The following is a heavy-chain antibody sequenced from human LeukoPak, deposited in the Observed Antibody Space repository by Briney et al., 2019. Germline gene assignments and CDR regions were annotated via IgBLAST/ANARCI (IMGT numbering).Heavy chain of an antibody. V-gene: IGHV3-23*01. CDR1: GFIFSSYA. CDR2: ISGSGGST. J-gene: IGHJ4*02. D-gene: IGHD1-26*01. CDR3: AKDPIVGATAEDYFDY. Sequence: GGSLRLSCAASGFIFSSYAMSWVRQAPGKGLEWVSAISGSGGSTYYADSVKGRFTISRDNSKNTLYLQMNSLRAEDTAVYYCAKDPIVGATAEDYFDYWGQGTLVTVSS.